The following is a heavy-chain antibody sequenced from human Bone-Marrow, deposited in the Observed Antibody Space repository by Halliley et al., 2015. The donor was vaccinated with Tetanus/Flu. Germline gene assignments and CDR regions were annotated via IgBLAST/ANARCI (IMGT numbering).Heavy chain of an antibody. CDR3: ARAGSSCWLDS. V-gene: IGHV4-59*01. CDR1: GGSITSDY. J-gene: IGHJ4*02. Sequence: TLSLTCTVSGGSITSDYWSWIRKPPGKGLEWIGYIYYSGSTDYNSSLKSRVTISFDRSKNQFSLKVRSVTAADTAVYYCARAGSSCWLDSWGQGTLVSVSS. CDR2: IYYSGST. D-gene: IGHD3-3*01.